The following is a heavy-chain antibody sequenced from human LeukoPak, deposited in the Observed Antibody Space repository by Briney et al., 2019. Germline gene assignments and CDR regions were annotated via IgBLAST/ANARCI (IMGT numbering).Heavy chain of an antibody. V-gene: IGHV1-69*13. D-gene: IGHD3-22*01. J-gene: IGHJ4*02. CDR1: GGTFSSYA. Sequence: GASVKVSCKASGGTFSSYAVSWVRQAPGQGLEWMEGIIPIFGTANYAQKFQGRVTITADESTSTAYMELSSLRSEDTAVYYCARTFSSGYYYYFDYWGQGTLVTVSS. CDR3: ARTFSSGYYYYFDY. CDR2: IIPIFGTA.